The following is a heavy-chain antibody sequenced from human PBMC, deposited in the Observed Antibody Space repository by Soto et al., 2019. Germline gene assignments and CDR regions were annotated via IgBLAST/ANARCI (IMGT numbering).Heavy chain of an antibody. J-gene: IGHJ4*02. CDR3: ARVHLGELSLDY. CDR1: GFTFSSYS. Sequence: PGGSLRLSCAASGFTFSSYSMNWVRQAPGKGLEWVSYISSSYSTIYYADSVKGRFTISRDNAKNSLYLQMNSLRAEDTAMYYCARVHLGELSLDYWGQGTLVTVSS. CDR2: ISSSYSTI. D-gene: IGHD3-16*02. V-gene: IGHV3-48*01.